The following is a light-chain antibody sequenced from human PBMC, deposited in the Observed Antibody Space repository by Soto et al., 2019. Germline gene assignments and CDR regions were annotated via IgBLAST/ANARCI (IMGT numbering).Light chain of an antibody. V-gene: IGKV3-20*01. CDR2: GAS. CDR1: QSVSSSY. J-gene: IGKJ1*01. Sequence: EIVLTQSPGTLSLSPGERATLSCRASQSVSSSYLAWYQQKPGQAPRLLIYGASSRATGIPDRFNGSGSGTDFTLTISRLEPEDFAVYYCQQYGSSLWTFGQGTKVDI. CDR3: QQYGSSLWT.